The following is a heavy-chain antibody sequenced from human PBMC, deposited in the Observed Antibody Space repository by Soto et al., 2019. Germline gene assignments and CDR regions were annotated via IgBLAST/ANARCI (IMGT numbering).Heavy chain of an antibody. J-gene: IGHJ3*02. D-gene: IGHD3-10*01. V-gene: IGHV4-59*01. Sequence: QVQLQESGPGLVKPSETLSLTCTVSGGSISSYYWSWIRQPPGKGLEWIGYIYYSGSTNYNPSLKSRVTISVDTSKNQFSLKLSSVTAADTTVYYCARGVRLWMVRGFEAFDIWGQGTMVTVSS. CDR3: ARGVRLWMVRGFEAFDI. CDR2: IYYSGST. CDR1: GGSISSYY.